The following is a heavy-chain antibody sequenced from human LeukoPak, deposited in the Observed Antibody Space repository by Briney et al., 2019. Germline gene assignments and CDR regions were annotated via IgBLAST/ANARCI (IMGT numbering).Heavy chain of an antibody. CDR3: ARGIEMATTDY. D-gene: IGHD5-24*01. J-gene: IGHJ4*02. CDR1: GGSISSSSYY. V-gene: IGHV4-39*07. Sequence: SETLSLTCTVSGGSISSSSYYWGWIRQPPGKGLEWIGSIYYSGSTYYNPSLESRVTISVDTSKNQFSLKLSSVTAADTAVYYCARGIEMATTDYWGQGTLVTVSS. CDR2: IYYSGST.